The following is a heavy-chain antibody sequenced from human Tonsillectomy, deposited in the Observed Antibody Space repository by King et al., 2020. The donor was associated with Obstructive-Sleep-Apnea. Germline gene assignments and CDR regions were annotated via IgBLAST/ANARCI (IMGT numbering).Heavy chain of an antibody. D-gene: IGHD5-18*01. CDR2: IETNGSTT. CDR3: ARGARGYTYG. Sequence: VQLVESGGGLVQPGGSLRLSCAGSGFTFSNYWMHWVRQAPGKGLVWVSHIETNGSTTTYADSVKGRFTISRDNAKNTLHLQMNSLRAGDTAVYYCARGARGYTYGWGQGTLVTVSS. CDR1: GFTFSNYW. J-gene: IGHJ4*02. V-gene: IGHV3-74*01.